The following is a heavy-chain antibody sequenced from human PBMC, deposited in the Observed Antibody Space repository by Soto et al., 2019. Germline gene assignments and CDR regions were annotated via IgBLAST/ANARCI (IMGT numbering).Heavy chain of an antibody. J-gene: IGHJ4*02. Sequence: GGALRLSCAASVFTFSTYAMSWVRQAPGKGLEWVSAISPNGYATYYAYSVKGRFTISRDNSRNTLYLQMNSLRAEDTAVYYCVRHTCPVDCYSLGYWGLGTLVTVSS. CDR1: VFTFSTYA. V-gene: IGHV3-23*01. CDR3: VRHTCPVDCYSLGY. D-gene: IGHD2-21*02. CDR2: ISPNGYAT.